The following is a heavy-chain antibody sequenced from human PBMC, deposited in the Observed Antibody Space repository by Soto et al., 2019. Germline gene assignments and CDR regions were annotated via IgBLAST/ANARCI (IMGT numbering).Heavy chain of an antibody. CDR1: GFTFSNHA. D-gene: IGHD6-19*01. V-gene: IGHV3-33*07. CDR3: ARSMGYSRGWYCY. CDR2: IWHDGTNK. J-gene: IGHJ4*02. Sequence: PGGSLRLSCAASGFTFSNHAMYWVRQAPGKGLEWVALIWHDGTNKYYGDSVTGRFTVSRDNSKNTLYLRMSSLRVEDTAVYYCARSMGYSRGWYCYWGQGTLVTVSS.